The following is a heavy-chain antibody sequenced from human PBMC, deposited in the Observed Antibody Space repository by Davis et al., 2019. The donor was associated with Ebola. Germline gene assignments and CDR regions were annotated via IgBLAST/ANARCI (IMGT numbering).Heavy chain of an antibody. D-gene: IGHD1-1*01. CDR3: ARGHNFGFEF. Sequence: SVKVSCKASGGTFSSYAIGWVRQAPGQGLEYMGGIIPVLGTGNYAQKFQARVTITADGSTDTVYMTLTSLSAEDTAVYYCARGHNFGFEFWGQGALVTVSS. J-gene: IGHJ4*02. CDR1: GGTFSSYA. CDR2: IIPVLGTG. V-gene: IGHV1-69*13.